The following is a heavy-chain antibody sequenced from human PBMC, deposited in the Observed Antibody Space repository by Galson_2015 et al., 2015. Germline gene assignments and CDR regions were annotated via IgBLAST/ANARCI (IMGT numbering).Heavy chain of an antibody. Sequence: VSCKASGGSFITYAISWVRQAPGQGLEWMGGITPLFGTPNYAQEFQDRVTITADKSTSTVYLEVSSLRSEDTAVYYCARASQDCSRASCPYNYWGQGTLVIVSS. CDR3: ARASQDCSRASCPYNY. CDR2: ITPLFGTP. J-gene: IGHJ4*02. V-gene: IGHV1-69*06. CDR1: GGSFITYA. D-gene: IGHD2-2*01.